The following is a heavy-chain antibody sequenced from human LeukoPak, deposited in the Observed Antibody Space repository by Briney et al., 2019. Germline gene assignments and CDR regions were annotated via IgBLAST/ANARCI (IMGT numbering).Heavy chain of an antibody. J-gene: IGHJ3*02. V-gene: IGHV7-4-1*02. CDR1: GYTFTSYG. CDR2: INTNTGNP. CDR3: ASGITMVRGVTPGAFDI. D-gene: IGHD3-10*01. Sequence: GASVKVSCKASGYTFTSYGISWVRQAPGQGLEWMGWINTNTGNPTYAQGFTGRFVFSLDTSVSTAYLQISSLKAEDTAVYYCASGITMVRGVTPGAFDIWGQGTMVTVSS.